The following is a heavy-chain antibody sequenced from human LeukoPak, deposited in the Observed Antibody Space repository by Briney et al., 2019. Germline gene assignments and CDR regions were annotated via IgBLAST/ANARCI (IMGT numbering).Heavy chain of an antibody. CDR2: INPNSGGT. D-gene: IGHD2-21*01. Sequence: ASVKVSCKASGYTFTHHYIHWVRQAPGQGLEWMGRINPNSGGTNYALKFQGRVTLTRDSSISTAYMELSRLRSDDTAVYYCARDSADRRVVVITLPFDYWGQGTLVTVSS. V-gene: IGHV1-2*06. CDR1: GYTFTHHY. J-gene: IGHJ4*02. CDR3: ARDSADRRVVVITLPFDY.